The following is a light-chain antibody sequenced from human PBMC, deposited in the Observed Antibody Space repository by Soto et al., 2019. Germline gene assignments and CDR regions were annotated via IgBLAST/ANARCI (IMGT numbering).Light chain of an antibody. Sequence: EIVMTQSPATLSVSAGERATLSCRASQSFSSNLAWYQQKPGQAPRLLIYGASTRATGIPARFSGSGSGTEFTLTISSLQSEDFGVCYCPQYINWPFTFGPGTKVDIK. V-gene: IGKV3-15*01. CDR2: GAS. CDR3: PQYINWPFT. CDR1: QSFSSN. J-gene: IGKJ3*01.